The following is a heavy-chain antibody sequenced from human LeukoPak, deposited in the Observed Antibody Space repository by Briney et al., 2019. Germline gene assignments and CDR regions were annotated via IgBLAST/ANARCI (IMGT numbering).Heavy chain of an antibody. J-gene: IGHJ3*02. CDR1: GYTFTSYG. CDR2: ISAYNGNT. V-gene: IGHV1-18*01. CDR3: ARAYYYDSSGYPDAFDI. Sequence: SSVKVSCKASGYTFTSYGISWVRQAPGQGLEWMGWISAYNGNTNYAQKLQGRVTMTTDTSTSTAYMELRGLRSDDTAVYYCARAYYYDSSGYPDAFDIWGQGTMVTVSS. D-gene: IGHD3-22*01.